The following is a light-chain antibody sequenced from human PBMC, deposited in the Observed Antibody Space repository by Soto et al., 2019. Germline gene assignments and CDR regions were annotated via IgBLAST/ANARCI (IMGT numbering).Light chain of an antibody. CDR3: QQYGSSPRT. CDR2: GAS. CDR1: QSVSTSS. V-gene: IGKV3-20*01. Sequence: EIVLTQSPGTLSLSPGARATLSCRASQSVSTSSLAWYQQKGGQAPRLLIHGASSRATGIPDRFRGSGSGTDFTLTISTLEPEDFSVYYCQQYGSSPRTFGQGTKVEVE. J-gene: IGKJ1*01.